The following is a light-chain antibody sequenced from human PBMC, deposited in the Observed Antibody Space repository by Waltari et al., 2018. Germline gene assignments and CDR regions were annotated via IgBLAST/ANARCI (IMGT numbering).Light chain of an antibody. CDR2: EVN. V-gene: IGLV2-23*02. CDR3: CSYGGASLRV. J-gene: IGLJ3*02. CDR1: TTDIGSYNL. Sequence: QSALTQPASVSGSPGKSITLSCTGTTTDIGSYNLVSWYQQHPGEVPKLIIYEVNKRPSGVSNRFSGSKSGNTASLTISGLQPEDEADYYCCSYGGASLRVFGGGTKVTVL.